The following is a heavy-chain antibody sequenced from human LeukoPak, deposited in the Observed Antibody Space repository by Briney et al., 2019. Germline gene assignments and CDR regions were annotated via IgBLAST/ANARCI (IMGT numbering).Heavy chain of an antibody. V-gene: IGHV3-30*04. D-gene: IGHD1-26*01. CDR1: GFTFSSYA. CDR3: ATASGSYDY. CDR2: ISYDGSNK. Sequence: PGGSLRLSCAASGFTFSSYAMHWVRQAPGKGLEWVAVISYDGSNKYYADSVKGRFTISRDNSNNTLYLQMNSLRAEDTAEYYCATASGSYDYWGQGTLVIVSS. J-gene: IGHJ4*02.